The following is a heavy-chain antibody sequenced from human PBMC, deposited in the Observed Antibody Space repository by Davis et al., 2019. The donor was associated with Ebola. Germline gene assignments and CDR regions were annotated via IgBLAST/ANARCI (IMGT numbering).Heavy chain of an antibody. CDR1: GFTFSSYA. CDR3: AKGGSGWPSDYSYGLGV. D-gene: IGHD6-19*01. J-gene: IGHJ6*04. Sequence: GGSLRLSCAASGFTFSSYAMTWARQAPGKGLECVSAITSSGGGTYYADSVKGRFTISRDNSKNTLYLQMNSLRVEDTAVYYCAKGGSGWPSDYSYGLGVWGKGTTVTVSS. CDR2: ITSSGGGT. V-gene: IGHV3-23*01.